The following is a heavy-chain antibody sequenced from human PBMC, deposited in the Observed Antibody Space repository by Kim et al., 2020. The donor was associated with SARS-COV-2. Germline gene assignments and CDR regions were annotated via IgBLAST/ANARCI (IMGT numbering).Heavy chain of an antibody. CDR1: GASISSHGYY. CDR3: ARVYYGPGSFYNVFDH. Sequence: SETLSLTCTVSGASISSHGYYWSWVRQHPGKGLEWIGYIYFTGSVYYNPSLKSRLTISIDTSQIQLSLELNSVTAADTAVYFCARVYYGPGSFYNVFDH. J-gene: IGHJ4*01. CDR2: IYFTGSV. V-gene: IGHV4-31*03. D-gene: IGHD3-10*01.